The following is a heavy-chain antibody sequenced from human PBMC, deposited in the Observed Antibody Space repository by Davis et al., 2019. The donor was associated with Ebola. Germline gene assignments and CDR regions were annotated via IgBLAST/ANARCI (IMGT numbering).Heavy chain of an antibody. V-gene: IGHV6-1*01. CDR2: TYYRSKWYN. CDR1: GDSVSIHSAA. CDR3: ARSKIVLGRFFDY. Sequence: SQTLSLTCAISGDSVSIHSAAWNWIRQSPSRGLEWLGRTYYRSKWYNDYAVSVKSRITINPDTSKNQFSLQLNSVTPEDTVVYYCARSKIVLGRFFDYWGQGTLVTVSS. J-gene: IGHJ4*02. D-gene: IGHD2-8*01.